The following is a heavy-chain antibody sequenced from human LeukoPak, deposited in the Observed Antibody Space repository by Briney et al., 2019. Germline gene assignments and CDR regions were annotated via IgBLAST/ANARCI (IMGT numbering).Heavy chain of an antibody. J-gene: IGHJ6*02. CDR2: IYSGGST. Sequence: GGSLRLSCAASGFTVSSNYMSWVRQAPGKGLEWVSVIYSGGSTYYADSVKGRFTISRDNSKNTLYLQMNSLRAEDTAVYYCARWLPYYGMGVWGQGTTVTVSS. CDR1: GFTVSSNY. CDR3: ARWLPYYGMGV. D-gene: IGHD5-12*01. V-gene: IGHV3-53*01.